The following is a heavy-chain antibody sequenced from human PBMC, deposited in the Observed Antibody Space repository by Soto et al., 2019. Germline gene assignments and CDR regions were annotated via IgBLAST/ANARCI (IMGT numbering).Heavy chain of an antibody. CDR3: AKAEGSGLGIPINFDY. CDR2: TSWNSGSI. D-gene: IGHD7-27*01. Sequence: VQLVESGGGLVQPGRSLRLSCAASGFTFDDYAMHWVRQAPGKGLEWVSGTSWNSGSIGYADSVKGRFTISRDNAKNSLYLQMNSLRAEDTALYYCAKAEGSGLGIPINFDYWGQGTLVTVSS. V-gene: IGHV3-9*01. J-gene: IGHJ4*02. CDR1: GFTFDDYA.